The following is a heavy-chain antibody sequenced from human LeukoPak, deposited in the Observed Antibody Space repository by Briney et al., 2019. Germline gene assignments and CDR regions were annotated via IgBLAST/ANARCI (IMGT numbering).Heavy chain of an antibody. Sequence: SETLSLTCAVYGGSFSGYYWSWIRQPPGKGLEWIGEINHSGSTNYNPSLKSRVTISVDTSKNQFSLKLSSVTAADTAVYYCARGLNWAKKGGIGYWGQGTLVTVSS. V-gene: IGHV4-34*01. CDR2: INHSGST. J-gene: IGHJ4*02. CDR3: ARGLNWAKKGGIGY. CDR1: GGSFSGYY. D-gene: IGHD7-27*01.